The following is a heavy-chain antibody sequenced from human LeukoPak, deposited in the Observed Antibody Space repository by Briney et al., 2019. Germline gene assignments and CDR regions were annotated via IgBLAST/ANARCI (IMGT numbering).Heavy chain of an antibody. D-gene: IGHD2-15*01. CDR2: INPNSGGT. CDR3: AREVVVVAENWFDP. J-gene: IGHJ5*02. CDR1: GYTFTGYY. V-gene: IGHV1-2*02. Sequence: RASVKVSCKASGYTFTGYYMHWVRQAPGQGLEWMGWINPNSGGTNYAQKFQGRVTMTRDTSISAAYMELSRLRSDDTAVYYCAREVVVVAENWFDPWGQGTLVTVSS.